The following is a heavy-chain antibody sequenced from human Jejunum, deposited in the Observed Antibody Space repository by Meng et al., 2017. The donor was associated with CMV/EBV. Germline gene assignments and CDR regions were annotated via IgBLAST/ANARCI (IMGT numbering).Heavy chain of an antibody. CDR3: ARGSIFVSFDS. CDR1: GGSIGIGDYY. D-gene: IGHD3-3*01. CDR2: IHDTGST. J-gene: IGHJ4*02. V-gene: IGHV4-30-4*08. Sequence: VVLNESGQGLVKPSQTLSLTCSVSGGSIGIGDYYWSWIRQPPGKGLEWIGYIHDTGSTSHNPSLKSRVDISLGTSKNQFSLTLNSVTAEDTAVYFCARGSIFVSFDSWGQGTLVTVSS.